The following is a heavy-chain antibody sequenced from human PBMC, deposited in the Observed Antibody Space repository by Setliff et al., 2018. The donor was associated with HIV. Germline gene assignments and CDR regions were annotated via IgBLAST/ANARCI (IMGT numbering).Heavy chain of an antibody. V-gene: IGHV4-39*01. J-gene: IGHJ4*02. D-gene: IGHD2-15*01. CDR1: GASMNSSNSY. CDR3: ARGQDILEPSGPFDY. Sequence: SETLSLTCTVSGASMNSSNSYWGWIRQPPGKGLEWIGSIYYSGHTYYNSSLQSRVTISVDTSKNRFSLKLTSVTFADTAVYYCARGQDILEPSGPFDYWGQGTLVTVSS. CDR2: IYYSGHT.